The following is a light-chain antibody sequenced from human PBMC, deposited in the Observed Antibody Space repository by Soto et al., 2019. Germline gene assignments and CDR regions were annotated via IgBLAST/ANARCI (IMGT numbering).Light chain of an antibody. J-gene: IGKJ4*02. Sequence: DIQMTQSPSSLSASVGDRVSITCRASQSITSYLNWYQQKPGKAPKILIYAASNLQSGVPSRFSGSGSGTDFTLPISSLQPEDVATYYCQQSYSTPRLTFGGGTKVEIK. V-gene: IGKV1-39*01. CDR1: QSITSY. CDR3: QQSYSTPRLT. CDR2: AAS.